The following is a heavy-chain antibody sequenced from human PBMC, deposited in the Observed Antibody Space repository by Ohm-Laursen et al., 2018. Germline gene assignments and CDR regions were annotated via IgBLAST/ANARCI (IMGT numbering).Heavy chain of an antibody. CDR1: GFTFSSYG. Sequence: SLRLSCAASGFTFSSYGMHWVRQAPGKGLEWVSYISSGGSTIYYADSVKGRFTISRDNDRNSLYLQMNSLRAEDTAVYYFARTGYSSGWFLDYWGHGTLVTVSS. V-gene: IGHV3-48*03. D-gene: IGHD6-19*01. CDR2: ISSGGSTI. J-gene: IGHJ4*01. CDR3: ARTGYSSGWFLDY.